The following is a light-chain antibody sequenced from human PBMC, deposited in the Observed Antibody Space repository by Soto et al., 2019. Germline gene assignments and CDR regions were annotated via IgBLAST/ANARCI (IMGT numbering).Light chain of an antibody. J-gene: IGLJ1*01. Sequence: QSVLTQPPSVCGAPGQRVTISCTGSSSNIGAGYDVHWYQQLPGTAPKLLIYGNSNRPSAVPDRFSGSKSGTSACLAITGLQAEDEADYYCQSYDISLSGYVFGTGTKLTVL. CDR3: QSYDISLSGYV. V-gene: IGLV1-40*01. CDR1: SSNIGAGYD. CDR2: GNS.